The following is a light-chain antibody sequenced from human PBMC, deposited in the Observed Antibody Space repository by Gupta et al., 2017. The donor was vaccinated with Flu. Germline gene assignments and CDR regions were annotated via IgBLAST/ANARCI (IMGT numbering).Light chain of an antibody. V-gene: IGKV4-1*01. CDR3: QQFYSAPYT. J-gene: IGKJ2*01. Sequence: NCKSSQGVLNRSNNRNYLAWYQLKPGQPRKWLICWASIRESGVPALVSGSGSGTDFSLSISSLQAEDVAVYYCQQFYSAPYTFGQGTKLEIK. CDR2: WAS. CDR1: QGVLNRSNNRNY.